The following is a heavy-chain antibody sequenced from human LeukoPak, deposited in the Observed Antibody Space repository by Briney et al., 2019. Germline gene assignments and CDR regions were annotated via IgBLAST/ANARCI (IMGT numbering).Heavy chain of an antibody. Sequence: PGGSLRLSCAASGFTVSSNYMSWVRHAPGKGLEWVSVIYSGGSTYYADSVKGRFTISRDNSKNTLYLQMNSLRAEDTAVYYCARDNPVANSAFDIWGQGTIVTVSS. CDR1: GFTVSSNY. CDR3: ARDNPVANSAFDI. V-gene: IGHV3-53*01. J-gene: IGHJ3*02. D-gene: IGHD4-23*01. CDR2: IYSGGST.